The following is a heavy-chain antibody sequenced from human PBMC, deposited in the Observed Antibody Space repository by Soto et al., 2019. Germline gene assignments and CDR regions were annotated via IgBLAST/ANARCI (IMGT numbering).Heavy chain of an antibody. J-gene: IGHJ6*02. V-gene: IGHV4-30-4*01. CDR2: IYYSGST. Sequence: SETLSLTCTVSGGSISSGDYYWSWIRQPPGKGLEWIGYIYYSGSTYYNPSLKSRVTISVDTSKNQSSLKLSSVTAADTAVYYCARDRHLIVVVPAAIESYYYYYYGMDVWGQGTTVTVSS. CDR1: GGSISSGDYY. D-gene: IGHD2-2*02. CDR3: ARDRHLIVVVPAAIESYYYYYYGMDV.